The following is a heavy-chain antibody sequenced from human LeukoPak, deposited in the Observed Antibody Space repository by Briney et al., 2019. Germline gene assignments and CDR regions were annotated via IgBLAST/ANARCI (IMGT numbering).Heavy chain of an antibody. CDR2: IYYSGST. V-gene: IGHV4-38-2*02. D-gene: IGHD6-19*01. Sequence: SETLSLTCTVSGYSISSGYYWGWIRQPPGKGLEWIGSIYYSGSTYYNPSLKSRATISVDTSKNQFSLKLSSVTAADTAVYYCARVGYSSGWYNFDYWGQGTLVTVSS. J-gene: IGHJ4*02. CDR1: GYSISSGYY. CDR3: ARVGYSSGWYNFDY.